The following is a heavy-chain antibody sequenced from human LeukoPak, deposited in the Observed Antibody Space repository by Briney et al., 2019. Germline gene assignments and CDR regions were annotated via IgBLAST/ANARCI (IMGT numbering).Heavy chain of an antibody. D-gene: IGHD1-26*01. V-gene: IGHV3-30*03. J-gene: IGHJ4*02. CDR2: MSYDGSNE. Sequence: GGSLRLSCAASGFMFSKYGMHWVRQAPGKGLEWVAVMSYDGSNEYYGDSVRGRFTISRDNPKNTLYLQMNSLRPEDTAVYYCARGRSYYRDWGQGTLVTVSS. CDR3: ARGRSYYRD. CDR1: GFMFSKYG.